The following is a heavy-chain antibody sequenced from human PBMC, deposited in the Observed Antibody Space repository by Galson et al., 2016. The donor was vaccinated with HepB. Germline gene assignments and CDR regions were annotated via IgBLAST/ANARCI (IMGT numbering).Heavy chain of an antibody. CDR3: AKGTTDLGDD. CDR2: IDWDGDK. Sequence: PALVKPTQTLTLTCTFSGFSLTTSGMCVTWIRQPPGRALEWLALIDWDGDKYYSPSLKTRLTISRDTSKNQVVLRMTNVDPVDTATYYCAKGTTDLGDDWGQGIVVTVSS. V-gene: IGHV2-70*01. J-gene: IGHJ4*02. D-gene: IGHD4-11*01. CDR1: GFSLTTSGMC.